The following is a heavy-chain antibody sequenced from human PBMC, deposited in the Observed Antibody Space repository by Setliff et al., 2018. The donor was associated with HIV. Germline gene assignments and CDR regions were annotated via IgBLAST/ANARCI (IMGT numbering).Heavy chain of an antibody. CDR2: VYHSGSS. Sequence: PSETLSLTCAVYGGSFSGYSWSWIRQPPGKGPEWIGEVYHSGSSNYNPSLKSRVTISVDTSKKQFSLKLSSVTAADTAVYHCARVAGSSGYYHLDYWGQGTLVTVSS. V-gene: IGHV4-34*01. D-gene: IGHD3-22*01. CDR3: ARVAGSSGYYHLDY. CDR1: GGSFSGYS. J-gene: IGHJ4*02.